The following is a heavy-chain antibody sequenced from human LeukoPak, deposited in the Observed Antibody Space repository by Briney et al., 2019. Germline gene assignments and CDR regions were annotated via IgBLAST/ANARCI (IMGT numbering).Heavy chain of an antibody. J-gene: IGHJ4*02. CDR3: ARGIAFDY. CDR2: INHSGST. Sequence: SETLSLTCAVYGGSFSGYYWSWIRQPPGKGLEWIGEINHSGSTNYNPSLKSRVTISVDTSKNQFSLKLSSVTAADTAVYYCARGIAFDYWGQGTLVTVSS. D-gene: IGHD6-13*01. CDR1: GGSFSGYY. V-gene: IGHV4-34*01.